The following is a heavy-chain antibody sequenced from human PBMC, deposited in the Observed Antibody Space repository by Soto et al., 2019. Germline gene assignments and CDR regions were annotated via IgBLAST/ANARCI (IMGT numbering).Heavy chain of an antibody. D-gene: IGHD3-10*01. CDR1: GGSISSSSYY. Sequence: PSETLSLTCTVSGGSISSSSYYWGWIRQPPGKGLEWIGSIYYSGSTYYNPSLKSRVTISVDTSKNQFSLKLSSVTAADTAVYYCARLDHPSQVAHGSGATLFDYWGQGTLVTVSS. V-gene: IGHV4-39*01. J-gene: IGHJ4*02. CDR2: IYYSGST. CDR3: ARLDHPSQVAHGSGATLFDY.